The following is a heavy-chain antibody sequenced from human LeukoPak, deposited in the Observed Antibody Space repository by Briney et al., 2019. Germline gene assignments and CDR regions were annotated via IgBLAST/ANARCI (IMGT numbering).Heavy chain of an antibody. CDR2: ITSGGDYI. D-gene: IGHD3-9*01. Sequence: GGSLRLSCAASGFTFSSYSMNWVRQAPGKGLEWVSPITSGGDYIYYADSVKGRFTTSRDNAKNSLSLQLNSLRVEDTAVYYCARGHYDVLAASYKWTPDYWGQGTLVTVSS. CDR3: ARGHYDVLAASYKWTPDY. V-gene: IGHV3-21*01. J-gene: IGHJ4*02. CDR1: GFTFSSYS.